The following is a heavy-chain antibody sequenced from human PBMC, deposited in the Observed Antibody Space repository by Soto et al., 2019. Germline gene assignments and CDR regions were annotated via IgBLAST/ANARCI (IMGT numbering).Heavy chain of an antibody. D-gene: IGHD3-22*01. J-gene: IGHJ6*02. V-gene: IGHV1-69*02. CDR2: IIPILGIA. CDR3: ARVWMRYYDSSGYYYYYYGMDV. CDR1: GGTFSSYT. Sequence: ASVKVSCKASGGTFSSYTISWVRQAPGQGLEWMGRIIPILGIANYAQKFQGRVTITADKSTSTAYMELSSLRSEDTAVYYCARVWMRYYDSSGYYYYYYGMDVWGQGTTVTVSS.